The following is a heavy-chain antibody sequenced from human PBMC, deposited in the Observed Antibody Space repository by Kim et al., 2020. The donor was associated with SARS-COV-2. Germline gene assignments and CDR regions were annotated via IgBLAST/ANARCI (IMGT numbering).Heavy chain of an antibody. J-gene: IGHJ6*04. Sequence: SETLSLTCTVSGGSISSSSYYWGWIRQPPGKGLEWIGSIYYSGSTYYNPSLKSRVTISADTSKNQFSLKLSSVTAADTAVYYCARRSGREEDVLRYFDWSSPNYYYYGMDVWGKGTTVTVSS. CDR1: GGSISSSSYY. V-gene: IGHV4-39*01. CDR3: ARRSGREEDVLRYFDWSSPNYYYYGMDV. CDR2: IYYSGST. D-gene: IGHD3-9*01.